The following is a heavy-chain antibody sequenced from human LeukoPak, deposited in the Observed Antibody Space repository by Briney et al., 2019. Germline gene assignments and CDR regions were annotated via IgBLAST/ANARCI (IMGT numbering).Heavy chain of an antibody. CDR1: GFTFSSYS. CDR3: ARDTVAATGYYSMDV. D-gene: IGHD6-13*01. J-gene: IGHJ6*02. CDR2: ISSGSRTI. V-gene: IGHV3-48*02. Sequence: GGSLRLSCAASGFTFSSYSMNWVRQAPGKGLEWVSYISSGSRTIYYADSMKGRFTVSRDNAKNSLYLQMNGLRDEDTAVYSCARDTVAATGYYSMDVWGQGTTVTVSS.